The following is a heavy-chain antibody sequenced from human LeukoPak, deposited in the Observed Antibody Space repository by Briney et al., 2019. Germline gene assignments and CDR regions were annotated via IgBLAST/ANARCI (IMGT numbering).Heavy chain of an antibody. V-gene: IGHV4-39*07. Sequence: PSETLSLTCTVSGGSISSSSYYWGWIRQPPGKGLEWIGSIYYSGSTYYNPSLKSRVTISVDTSKNQFSLKLSSVTAADTAVYYCARVGTMVRGASGAFDIWGQGTMVTVSS. CDR2: IYYSGST. CDR3: ARVGTMVRGASGAFDI. CDR1: GGSISSSSYY. J-gene: IGHJ3*02. D-gene: IGHD3-10*01.